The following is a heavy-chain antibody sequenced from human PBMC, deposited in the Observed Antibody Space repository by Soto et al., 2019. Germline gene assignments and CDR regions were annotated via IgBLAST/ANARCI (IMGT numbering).Heavy chain of an antibody. J-gene: IGHJ4*02. Sequence: QVQLQESGPGLVKPSETLSLTCTVSGGSISSYYWSWIRQPPGKGLEWIGYIYYSGSTSYNPSLTSRVTISVDTSKNQFSLKLSSVTAADTAVYYCASRYGGALDYWGQGTLVTVSS. D-gene: IGHD4-17*01. CDR2: IYYSGST. CDR1: GGSISSYY. CDR3: ASRYGGALDY. V-gene: IGHV4-59*08.